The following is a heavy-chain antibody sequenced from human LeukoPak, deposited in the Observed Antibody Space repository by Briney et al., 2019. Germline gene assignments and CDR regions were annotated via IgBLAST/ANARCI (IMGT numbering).Heavy chain of an antibody. D-gene: IGHD1-26*01. V-gene: IGHV4-59*01. CDR2: IYYSGST. CDR1: GGSISSYY. CDR3: ARDTTYYGMDV. J-gene: IGHJ6*02. Sequence: SETLSLTCTVSGGSISSYYWSWLRQPPGKGLEWIGYIYYSGSTNYNPSLKSRVTISVDTSKNQFSLKLSSVTAADTAVYYCARDTTYYGMDVWGQGTTVTVSS.